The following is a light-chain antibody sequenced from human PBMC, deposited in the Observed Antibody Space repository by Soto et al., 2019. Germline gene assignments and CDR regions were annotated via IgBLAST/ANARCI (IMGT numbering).Light chain of an antibody. J-gene: IGKJ3*01. CDR2: DAS. Sequence: DIQMTQSPSSLSASVGDRVTITCQASQDISNYLNWYQQKPGKAPKLLIYDASNLETGVPSRFSGSGSVTDFTFTISSLQPEDISTYYCQQYDNLLLFPFGPGTKVDIK. V-gene: IGKV1-33*01. CDR3: QQYDNLLLFP. CDR1: QDISNY.